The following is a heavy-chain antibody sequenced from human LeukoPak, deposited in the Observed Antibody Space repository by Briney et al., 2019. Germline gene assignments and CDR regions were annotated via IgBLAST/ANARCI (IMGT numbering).Heavy chain of an antibody. CDR2: IKQDGSEE. Sequence: GGSLRLSCAASGFTFNSYWMSWVRQPPGKGLEWVANIKQDGSEEYYVDSVKGRFTISRDNSKNTLYLQMNSLRAEDTAVYYCAREFNWNPTYYYMDVWGKGTTVTVSS. V-gene: IGHV3-7*01. J-gene: IGHJ6*03. CDR3: AREFNWNPTYYYMDV. CDR1: GFTFNSYW. D-gene: IGHD1-20*01.